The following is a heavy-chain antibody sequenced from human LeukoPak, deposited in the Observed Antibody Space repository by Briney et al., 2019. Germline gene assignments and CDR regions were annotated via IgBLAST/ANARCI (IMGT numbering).Heavy chain of an antibody. CDR3: ATARGMVDYVWGSYRPGTYYFDY. CDR1: GYTLTELS. V-gene: IGHV1-24*01. J-gene: IGHJ4*02. Sequence: ASVKVSCKVSGYTLTELSMHWVRQAPGKGLEWMGGFDPEDGETIYAQKFQGRVTMTEDTSIDTAYMELSSLRSEDTAVYYCATARGMVDYVWGSYRPGTYYFDYWGQGTLVTVSS. CDR2: FDPEDGET. D-gene: IGHD3-16*02.